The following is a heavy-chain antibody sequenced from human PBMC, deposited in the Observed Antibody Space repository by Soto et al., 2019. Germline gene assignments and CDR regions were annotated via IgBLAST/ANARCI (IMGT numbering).Heavy chain of an antibody. CDR2: ISYDGSNK. CDR3: ARAYGDFSLFFYYGMDV. CDR1: GFTFSSYA. V-gene: IGHV3-30-3*01. J-gene: IGHJ6*02. D-gene: IGHD4-17*01. Sequence: GGSLRLSCAASGFTFSSYAMHWVRQAPGKGLEWVAVISYDGSNKYYADSVKGRFTISRDNSKNTLYLQMNSLRAEDTAVYYCARAYGDFSLFFYYGMDVWGQGTTVTVSS.